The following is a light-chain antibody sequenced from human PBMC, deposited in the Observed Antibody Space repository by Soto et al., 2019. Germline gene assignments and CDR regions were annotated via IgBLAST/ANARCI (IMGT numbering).Light chain of an antibody. CDR1: QSVSGN. J-gene: IGKJ1*01. CDR3: QQYNNFWT. Sequence: EIVMTQSPATLSVSPGETATLSCRASQSVSGNLAWYQQKPGQAPRLLIYGTSTRATDIPARFSGSGSGTEFTLTISSLQSEDFAVYYCQQYNNFWTFGQGTKVEIK. CDR2: GTS. V-gene: IGKV3-15*01.